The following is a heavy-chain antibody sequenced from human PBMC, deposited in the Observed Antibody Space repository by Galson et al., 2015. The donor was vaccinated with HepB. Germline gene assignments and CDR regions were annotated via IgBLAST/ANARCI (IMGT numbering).Heavy chain of an antibody. V-gene: IGHV3-48*02. CDR3: ARRIAAAAPYYGMDV. CDR2: ISSSSSTI. CDR1: GFTFSSYS. J-gene: IGHJ6*02. Sequence: SLRLSCAASGFTFSSYSMNWVRQAPGKGLEWVSYISSSSSTIYYADSVKGRFTISRGNAKNSLYLQMNSLRDEDTAVYYCARRIAAAAPYYGMDVWGQGTTVTVSS. D-gene: IGHD6-13*01.